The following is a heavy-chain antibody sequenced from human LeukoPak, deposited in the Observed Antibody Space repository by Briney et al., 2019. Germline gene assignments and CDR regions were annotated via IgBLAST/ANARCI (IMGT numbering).Heavy chain of an antibody. D-gene: IGHD3-3*01. CDR1: GFTFSSYC. CDR3: AKDELRFLEWLLSRMDV. Sequence: PGRSLRLSCAASGFTFSSYCMHWVRQAPGKGLEWVAVISYDGSNKYYADSVKGRFTISRDNSKNTLYLQMNSLRAEDTAVYYCAKDELRFLEWLLSRMDVWGQGTTVTVSS. J-gene: IGHJ6*02. V-gene: IGHV3-30*18. CDR2: ISYDGSNK.